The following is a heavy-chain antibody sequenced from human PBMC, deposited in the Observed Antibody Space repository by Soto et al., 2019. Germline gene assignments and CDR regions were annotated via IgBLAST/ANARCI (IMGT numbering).Heavy chain of an antibody. V-gene: IGHV4-4*07. CDR3: RVSVSVTYRFDS. J-gene: IGHJ4*02. CDR2: IHDTGRT. Sequence: QVQLQESGPGLVMTSATLSLTCTVSGDSLSTYYRSWIRQPAGERLEWIGRIHDTGRTNSNPSLKIRVTMSVATATSRFSLRVTSVPSADTAVYCARVSVSVTYRFDSWGEGPLVTVSS. D-gene: IGHD2-21*02. CDR1: GDSLSTYY.